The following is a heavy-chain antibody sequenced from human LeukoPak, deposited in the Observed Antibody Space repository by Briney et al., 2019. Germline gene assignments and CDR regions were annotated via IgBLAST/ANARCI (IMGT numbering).Heavy chain of an antibody. CDR3: AKDWPPDS. V-gene: IGHV3-23*01. CDR1: GFTFTSYA. CDR2: ISASGGLT. Sequence: GGSLILSCVAAGFTFTSYAMSWVRQVPGKGLEWVSAISASGGLTYYADSVKGRFTISRDSSKNTLYLQMSSLRAADTAVYYCAKDWPPDSWGQGTLVTVSS. J-gene: IGHJ5*01.